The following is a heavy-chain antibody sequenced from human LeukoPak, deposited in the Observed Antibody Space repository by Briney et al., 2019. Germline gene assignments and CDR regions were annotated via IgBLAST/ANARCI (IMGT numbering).Heavy chain of an antibody. J-gene: IGHJ4*02. D-gene: IGHD1-26*01. CDR2: ISGST. CDR3: AKDYSGSYTNFDY. V-gene: IGHV3-23*01. CDR1: GFTFRSYA. Sequence: GGSLRLSCAASGFTFRSYAMSWVRLAPGEGLEWVSAISGSTYYADSVKGRFTISRDNSKNTLYLQMNSLSAEDTAVYYCAKDYSGSYTNFDYWGQGTLVTVSS.